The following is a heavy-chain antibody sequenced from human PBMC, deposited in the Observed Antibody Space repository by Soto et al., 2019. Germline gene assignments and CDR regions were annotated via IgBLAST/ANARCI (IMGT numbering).Heavy chain of an antibody. J-gene: IGHJ5*02. D-gene: IGHD1-1*01. CDR2: IYSGGTTT. CDR3: TKGGVLGTGPEGVP. Sequence: TGGSLRLSCAASGFTVSSNYMSWVRQAPGKGLEWVSVIYSGGTTTYYADSVKGRFDISRDNSRNALYLQMNSLRAGDTAVYYCTKGGVLGTGPEGVPGGQGTLVTVSS. CDR1: GFTVSSNY. V-gene: IGHV3-53*01.